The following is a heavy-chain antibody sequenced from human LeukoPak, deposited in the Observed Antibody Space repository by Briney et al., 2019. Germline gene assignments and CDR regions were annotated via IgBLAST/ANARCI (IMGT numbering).Heavy chain of an antibody. CDR3: ARQRSTAYYDSSGLPYDAFDI. CDR2: IYPGDSDT. J-gene: IGHJ3*02. D-gene: IGHD3-22*01. Sequence: GESLKISCKGSGYSFTSYWIGWVRQMPGKGLEWMGIIYPGDSDTRYSPSFQGQVTISADKSITTGYLQWRSLKASDTAMYYCARQRSTAYYDSSGLPYDAFDIWGQGTMVTVSS. CDR1: GYSFTSYW. V-gene: IGHV5-51*01.